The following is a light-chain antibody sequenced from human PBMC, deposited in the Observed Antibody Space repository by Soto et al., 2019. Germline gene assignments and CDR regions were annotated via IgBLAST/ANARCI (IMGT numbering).Light chain of an antibody. J-gene: IGKJ4*01. CDR2: DAS. CDR3: QQYGNSPFT. V-gene: IGKV3-11*01. CDR1: QSVSSY. Sequence: EMVLTQSPAALSLSPGERASLSCRASQSVSSYLAWYQQKPGQAPRLLIYDASNRATGIPARFSGGGSGADFTLTISSLEPEDFEVYYCQQYGNSPFTFGGGTKVDI.